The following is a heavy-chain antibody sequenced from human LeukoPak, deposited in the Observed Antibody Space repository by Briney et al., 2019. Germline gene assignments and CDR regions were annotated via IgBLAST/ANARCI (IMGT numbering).Heavy chain of an antibody. D-gene: IGHD2-21*01. V-gene: IGHV4-61*02. Sequence: SETLSLTCTVSGGSVSSGIYYWSWIRQPAGKGLEWIGRMFTPGTINYNPSLKSRVTISLDTSKNQFSLKLSSVTAADTAVYYCARLSGRGYYFDYWGQGTLVTVSS. CDR1: GGSVSSGIYY. CDR3: ARLSGRGYYFDY. J-gene: IGHJ4*02. CDR2: MFTPGTI.